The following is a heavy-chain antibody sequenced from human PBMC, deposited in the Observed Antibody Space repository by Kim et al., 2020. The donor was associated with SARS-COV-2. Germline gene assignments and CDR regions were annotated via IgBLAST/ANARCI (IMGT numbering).Heavy chain of an antibody. Sequence: QKFKGTVTLTEDKSTSTAYMELSSLRSEDTAVYYCARGYFSRGSSPYFDYWGQGALVTVSS. D-gene: IGHD2-15*01. J-gene: IGHJ4*02. V-gene: IGHV1-69*04. CDR3: ARGYFSRGSSPYFDY.